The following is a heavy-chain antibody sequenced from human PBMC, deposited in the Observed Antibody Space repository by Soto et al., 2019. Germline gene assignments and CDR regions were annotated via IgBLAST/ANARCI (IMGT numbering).Heavy chain of an antibody. CDR1: GFTFSSYS. Sequence: GGSLRLSCAASGFTFSSYSMNWVRQAPGKGLEWVSSISSSSSYIYYADSVKGRFTISRDNAKNSLYLQMNSLRAEDTAVYYCAREGPVAGTHDAFDIWGQGTMVTVSS. J-gene: IGHJ3*02. CDR2: ISSSSSYI. V-gene: IGHV3-21*01. CDR3: AREGPVAGTHDAFDI. D-gene: IGHD6-19*01.